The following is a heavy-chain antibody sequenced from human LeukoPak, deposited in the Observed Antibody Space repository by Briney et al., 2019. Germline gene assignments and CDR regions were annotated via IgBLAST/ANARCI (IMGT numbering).Heavy chain of an antibody. Sequence: QPGGSLRLSCAASGFTFSSYGMHWVRQAPGKGLEWVAVIWYDGSNKYYADSVKGRFTISRDNSKNTLYLQMNSLRAEDTAVYYCARDPYQLLRYYFDYWGQGTLVTVSS. CDR3: ARDPYQLLRYYFDY. V-gene: IGHV3-33*01. CDR1: GFTFSSYG. D-gene: IGHD2-2*01. J-gene: IGHJ4*02. CDR2: IWYDGSNK.